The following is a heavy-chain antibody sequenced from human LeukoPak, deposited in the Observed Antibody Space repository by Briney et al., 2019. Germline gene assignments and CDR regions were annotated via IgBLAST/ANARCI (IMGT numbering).Heavy chain of an antibody. CDR2: ISSSSSTI. V-gene: IGHV3-48*01. Sequence: GGSLRLSCAASGFSFITYGMNWVRQAPGKGLEWLSYISSSSSTIYYADSVKGRFTISRDNAKNSLYLQMNSLRAEDTAVYYCAREGTAVATNFDYWGQGTLVTVSS. CDR3: AREGTAVATNFDY. D-gene: IGHD5-18*01. J-gene: IGHJ4*02. CDR1: GFSFITYG.